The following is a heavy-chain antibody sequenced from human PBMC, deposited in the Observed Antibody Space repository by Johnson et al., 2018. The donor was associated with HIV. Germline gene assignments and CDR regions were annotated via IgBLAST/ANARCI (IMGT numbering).Heavy chain of an antibody. J-gene: IGHJ3*01. CDR2: ISSDGSGK. CDR3: AKDEAQTLASAGRDAFDF. D-gene: IGHD6-13*01. CDR1: GFTVSSNY. Sequence: QVQLVESGGGLVQPGGSLRLSCAASGFTVSSNYMSWVRQAPGKGLEWVALISSDGSGKYYADSVKGRSTISRDNSKNTLYLQMHSLTPEDTAVYYCAKDEAQTLASAGRDAFDFWGQGTAVTV. V-gene: IGHV3-30*18.